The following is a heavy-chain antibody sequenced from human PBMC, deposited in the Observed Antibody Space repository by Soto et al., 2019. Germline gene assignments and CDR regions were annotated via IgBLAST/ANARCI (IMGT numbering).Heavy chain of an antibody. Sequence: QMQLVASGGGVVQPGNSLRLSCAASGFIFSNYAMHWVRQAPGKGLEWVALISYDGRYIYYADSVKGRFAISGDNSKDTVELLLTSLTREATAVYYCATDVTDSVLHVWGQGAPVSVSS. J-gene: IGHJ6*02. D-gene: IGHD2-21*02. CDR2: ISYDGRYI. CDR3: ATDVTDSVLHV. V-gene: IGHV3-30*03. CDR1: GFIFSNYA.